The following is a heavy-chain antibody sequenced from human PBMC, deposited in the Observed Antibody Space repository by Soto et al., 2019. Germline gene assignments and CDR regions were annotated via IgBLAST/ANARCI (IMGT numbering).Heavy chain of an antibody. CDR1: GYTFTGYY. J-gene: IGHJ4*02. Sequence: ASVKVSCKASGYTFTGYYMHWVRQATGQGLEWMGWINPNSGGTNYAQKFQGRVTMTRDTSISTAYMELSRLRSDDTAVYYCARVRERWLRLAPFDYWGQGTLVTVSS. D-gene: IGHD5-12*01. CDR2: INPNSGGT. CDR3: ARVRERWLRLAPFDY. V-gene: IGHV1-2*02.